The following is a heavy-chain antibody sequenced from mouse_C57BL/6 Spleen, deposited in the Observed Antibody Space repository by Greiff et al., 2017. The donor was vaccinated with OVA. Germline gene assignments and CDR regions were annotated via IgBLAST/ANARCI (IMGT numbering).Heavy chain of an antibody. V-gene: IGHV1-50*01. D-gene: IGHD1-1*01. CDR3: ARNYDYGSSGFAY. CDR2: IDPSDSYT. CDR1: GYTFTSYW. Sequence: QVQLQQPGAELVKPGASVKLSCKASGYTFTSYWMQWVKQRPGQGLEWIGEIDPSDSYTNYNQKFKGKATLTVDTSSSTAYMQLSSLTSEDSAVYYCARNYDYGSSGFAYWGQGTLVTVSA. J-gene: IGHJ3*01.